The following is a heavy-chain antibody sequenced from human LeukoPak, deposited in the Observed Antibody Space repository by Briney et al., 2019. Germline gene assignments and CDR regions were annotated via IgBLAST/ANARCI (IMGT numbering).Heavy chain of an antibody. CDR1: GYTFTSYG. Sequence: ASVKVSCKASGYTFTSYGISWVRQAPGQGREWMGGIIPIFGTANYAQKFQGRVTITADESTSTAYMELSSLRSEDTAVYYCARGGYYDSSGYYPKKYFQHWGQGTLVTVSS. D-gene: IGHD3-22*01. V-gene: IGHV1-69*13. CDR3: ARGGYYDSSGYYPKKYFQH. CDR2: IIPIFGTA. J-gene: IGHJ1*01.